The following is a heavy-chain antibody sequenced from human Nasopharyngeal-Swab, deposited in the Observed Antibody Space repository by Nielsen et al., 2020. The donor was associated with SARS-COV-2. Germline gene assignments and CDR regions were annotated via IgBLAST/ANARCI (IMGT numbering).Heavy chain of an antibody. CDR2: IYYTGDS. V-gene: IGHV4-59*08. D-gene: IGHD6-19*01. CDR3: ARRSLAVAGSFDY. J-gene: IGHJ4*02. Sequence: SETLSLTCTVSGGSMRSYYWSWIRQAPGKGLEWIGYIYYTGDSNYNPSLKSRVTISVDTSKNQFSLKVTSVTAADTAVYYCARRSLAVAGSFDYWGQGTLVTVSS. CDR1: GGSMRSYY.